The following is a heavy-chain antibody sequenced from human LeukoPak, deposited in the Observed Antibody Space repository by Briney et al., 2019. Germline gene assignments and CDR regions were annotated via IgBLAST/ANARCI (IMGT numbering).Heavy chain of an antibody. V-gene: IGHV1-2*02. Sequence: ASMKVSCKSSGYTFTGYYLHWVRQAPGKGLEWMGWINPNSGGTNYAQSFQGRVTMTRDTSISTAYMELSRLRSDDTALYYCAKAGRFRAFDYWGQGTLVTVSS. J-gene: IGHJ4*02. CDR1: GYTFTGYY. CDR3: AKAGRFRAFDY. CDR2: INPNSGGT.